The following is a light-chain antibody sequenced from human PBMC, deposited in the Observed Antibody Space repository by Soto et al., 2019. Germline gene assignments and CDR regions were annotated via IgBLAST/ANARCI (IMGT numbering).Light chain of an antibody. CDR3: SSCRTSTTLVV. J-gene: IGLJ2*01. Sequence: QSALTQPASVSGSPGQSITISCTGTNSDIGGYNYVSWYPQHPGKAPKLMIYDVSYRPSGVSHRFSGSKSGNTASLTISGLQAEDEADYYCSSCRTSTTLVVFGGGTKLTVL. CDR1: NSDIGGYNY. V-gene: IGLV2-14*01. CDR2: DVS.